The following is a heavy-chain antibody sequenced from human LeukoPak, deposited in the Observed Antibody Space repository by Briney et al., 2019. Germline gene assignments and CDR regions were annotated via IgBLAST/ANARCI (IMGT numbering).Heavy chain of an antibody. V-gene: IGHV3-30*02. CDR3: ARVSDSSGYFDY. J-gene: IGHJ4*02. CDR1: GFTFSSYG. CDR2: IRYDGSNK. D-gene: IGHD3-22*01. Sequence: PGGSLRLSCAASGFTFSSYGMHWVRQAPGKGLEWVAFIRYDGSNKYYADSVKGRFTISRDNSKNTLYLQMNSLRAGDTAVYYCARVSDSSGYFDYWGQGTLVTVSS.